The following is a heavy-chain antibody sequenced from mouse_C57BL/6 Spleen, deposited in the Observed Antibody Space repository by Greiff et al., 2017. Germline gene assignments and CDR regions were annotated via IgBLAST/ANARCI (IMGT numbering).Heavy chain of an antibody. Sequence: VQLQQSGAELVKPGASVKISCKASGYTFTDYYINWVKQRPGQGLEWIGKIGPGSGSTYYNEKFKGKATLTADKSSSTAYMQLSSLTSEDSAVYFCARSPHYGGGPYWYFDVWGTGTTVTVSS. V-gene: IGHV1-77*01. CDR3: ARSPHYGGGPYWYFDV. CDR1: GYTFTDYY. CDR2: IGPGSGST. J-gene: IGHJ1*03. D-gene: IGHD1-1*01.